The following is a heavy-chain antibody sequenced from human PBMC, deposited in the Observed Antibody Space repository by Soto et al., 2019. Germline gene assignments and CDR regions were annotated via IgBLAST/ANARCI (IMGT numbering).Heavy chain of an antibody. D-gene: IGHD6-6*01. CDR1: GFTFSRYG. CDR2: ISYDGRNQ. V-gene: IGHV3-30*18. CDR3: AKVRTSSGGYYYYYGMDV. J-gene: IGHJ6*02. Sequence: GGSLRLSCAASGFTFSRYGMHWVRQAPGKGPEWVAVISYDGRNQYYAGSVKGRFTISRDNSKNTLHLQMNSLRAEDTAVYYCAKVRTSSGGYYYYYGMDVWGQGTTVTVSS.